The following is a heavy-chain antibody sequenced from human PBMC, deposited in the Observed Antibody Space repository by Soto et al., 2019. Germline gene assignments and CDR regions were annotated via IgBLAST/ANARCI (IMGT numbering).Heavy chain of an antibody. CDR1: GYTFTSYG. D-gene: IGHD2-15*01. CDR3: AVNDCSGGSCRDAFDI. J-gene: IGHJ3*02. V-gene: IGHV1-18*01. CDR2: ISAYNGNT. Sequence: QVQLVQSGAEVKKPGASVKVSCKASGYTFTSYGISWVRQAPGQGLEWMGWISAYNGNTNYAQKIQGRVTMTTDTSTSTANMELRSLRSDDTAVYYCAVNDCSGGSCRDAFDIWGQGTMVTVSS.